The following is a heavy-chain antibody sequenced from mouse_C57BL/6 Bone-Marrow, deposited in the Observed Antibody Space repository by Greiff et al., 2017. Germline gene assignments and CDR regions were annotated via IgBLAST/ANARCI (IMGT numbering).Heavy chain of an antibody. J-gene: IGHJ4*01. Sequence: QVQLQQSGTELVKPGASVKLSCKASGYTFTSYWMHWVKQRPGQGLEWIGNINPSNGGTNYNEKFKSKATLTVDKSSSTAYMQLSSLTSEDSAVYYCARSLSGYSNYDYAMDYWGQGTSVTVSS. D-gene: IGHD2-5*01. V-gene: IGHV1-53*01. CDR2: INPSNGGT. CDR1: GYTFTSYW. CDR3: ARSLSGYSNYDYAMDY.